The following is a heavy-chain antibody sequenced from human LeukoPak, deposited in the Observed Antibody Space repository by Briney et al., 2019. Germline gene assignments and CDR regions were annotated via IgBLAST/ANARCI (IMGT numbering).Heavy chain of an antibody. Sequence: SSETLSLTCTVSGGSITSYYWSWIRQPPGKGLEWVSVIYSGGNTYYADSVKGRFTISRDNSQNTLYLQMNSLRVEDTAIYYCAKASSETNFDYWGQGTLVTVSS. V-gene: IGHV3-66*01. CDR2: IYSGGNT. CDR1: GGSITSYY. D-gene: IGHD2-2*01. CDR3: AKASSETNFDY. J-gene: IGHJ4*02.